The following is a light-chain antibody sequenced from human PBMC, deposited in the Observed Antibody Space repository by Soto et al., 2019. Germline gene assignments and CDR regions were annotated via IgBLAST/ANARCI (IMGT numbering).Light chain of an antibody. CDR3: SSYTSSSILGV. CDR1: STDVGGYNY. Sequence: QSALTQPASVSGSPGQSITISCTGTSTDVGGYNYVSWYQHHPGKAPKLMIYGVSNRPSGVSNRFSGSKSGNTASLTISGLLAEDEADYYCSSYTSSSILGVFGGGTKVTVL. CDR2: GVS. V-gene: IGLV2-14*01. J-gene: IGLJ2*01.